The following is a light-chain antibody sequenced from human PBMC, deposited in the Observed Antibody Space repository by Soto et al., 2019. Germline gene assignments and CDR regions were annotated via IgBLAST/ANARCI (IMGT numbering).Light chain of an antibody. CDR1: QSLSSSY. CDR3: QQFATSPLT. Sequence: ETVLTQSPCTLSLSPGERATLSCRASQSLSSSYLAWYQQKPGQAPRLLIYGASSRATGIPDRFSGSGSGTDFTLTISRLEPEDFAVYYCQQFATSPLTFGGGTKVDIK. J-gene: IGKJ4*01. V-gene: IGKV3-20*01. CDR2: GAS.